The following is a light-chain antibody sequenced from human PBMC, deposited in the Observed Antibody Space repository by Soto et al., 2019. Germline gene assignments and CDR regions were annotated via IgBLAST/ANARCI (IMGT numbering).Light chain of an antibody. Sequence: SYELTQPPSVSVAPGKTARITCGGNNIGSKSVHWYQQKPGQAPVLVIYYDSDRPSGLPERFSGSTSGNTATLTISRVEAGDEADYYCQVWDSSSDRDVVFGGGTKLTVL. J-gene: IGLJ2*01. CDR1: NIGSKS. CDR2: YDS. CDR3: QVWDSSSDRDVV. V-gene: IGLV3-21*04.